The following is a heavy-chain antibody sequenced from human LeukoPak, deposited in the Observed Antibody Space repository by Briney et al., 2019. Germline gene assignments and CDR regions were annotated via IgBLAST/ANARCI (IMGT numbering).Heavy chain of an antibody. CDR2: ISSGSSPK. CDR3: ARGDDGAY. V-gene: IGHV3-48*04. D-gene: IGHD3-16*01. Sequence: GGSLTLSCAASGCTFDIYGMDWIRQAPRKGLEWVSHISSGSSPKYYADLVRGRFTIFRANDKKLLHLQMNSLRVEDTAVYYCARGDDGAYWGQGTLVTVS. CDR1: GCTFDIYG. J-gene: IGHJ4*02.